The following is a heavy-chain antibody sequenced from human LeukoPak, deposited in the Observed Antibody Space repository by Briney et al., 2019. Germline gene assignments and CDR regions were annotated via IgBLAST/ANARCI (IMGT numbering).Heavy chain of an antibody. CDR1: GFTFRSYA. CDR2: IRGNGNDT. J-gene: IGHJ2*01. D-gene: IGHD6-19*01. CDR3: VKIAVTGSWYFDI. V-gene: IGHV3-23*01. Sequence: GGSLRLSCAASGFTFRSYAMSWVRQAPGKGLEWVSNIRGNGNDTYYADSVKGRFTISRDNSKNTLYLQMNSLRVEDTAGYVCVKIAVTGSWYFDIWGRGTLVTVSS.